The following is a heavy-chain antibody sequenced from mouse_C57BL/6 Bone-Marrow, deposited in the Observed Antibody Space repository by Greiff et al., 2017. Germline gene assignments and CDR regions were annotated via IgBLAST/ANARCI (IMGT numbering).Heavy chain of an antibody. CDR3: ARGRLRRGAWFAY. J-gene: IGHJ3*01. CDR2: IDPNSGGT. D-gene: IGHD2-4*01. CDR1: GYTFTSYW. V-gene: IGHV1-72*01. Sequence: QVQLQQPGAELVKPGASVKLSCKASGYTFTSYWMHWVKQRPGRGLEWIGRIDPNSGGTKYNEKFKSKATLTVDKPSSTAYMQLSSLTSEESAGYYCARGRLRRGAWFAYWGQGTLVTVSA.